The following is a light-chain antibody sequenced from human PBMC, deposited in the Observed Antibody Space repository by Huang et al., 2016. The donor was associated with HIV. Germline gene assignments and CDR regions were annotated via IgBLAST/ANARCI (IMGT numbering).Light chain of an antibody. CDR2: AAI. Sequence: DIQMTQSPSSLSAVIGDRVIISCRESQNISRYLNWYQQKPGKAPKLLIYAAISLQGGVPSTFSGSGSGTDFTLTITNLQPEDSATYYCQQSDRTPRTFGQGTKLEIK. J-gene: IGKJ2*01. CDR3: QQSDRTPRT. V-gene: IGKV1-39*01. CDR1: QNISRY.